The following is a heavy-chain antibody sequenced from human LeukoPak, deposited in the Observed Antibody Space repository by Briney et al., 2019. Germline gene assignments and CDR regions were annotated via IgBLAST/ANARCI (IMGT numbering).Heavy chain of an antibody. CDR1: RGSISSYY. D-gene: IGHD5-18*01. Sequence: SETLYLTCTVSRGSISSYYWSWIRQPPGEGLEGVGYIYYSGSTHYNPSLKSRVTISVDTVKNPVSLKLSSLTAPGPAGLYRAAMAQGYFDYWGQGTLVTVSS. J-gene: IGHJ4*02. CDR2: IYYSGST. CDR3: AAMAQGYFDY. V-gene: IGHV4-59*01.